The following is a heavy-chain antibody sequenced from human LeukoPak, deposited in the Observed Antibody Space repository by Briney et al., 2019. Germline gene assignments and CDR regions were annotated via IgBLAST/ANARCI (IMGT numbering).Heavy chain of an antibody. Sequence: SETLSLTCAVYGGSFSGYYWSWIRQPPGKGLEWIGEINHSGSTNYNPSLKSRVTISVDTSKNQFSLKLCSVTAADTAVYYCARTSWGIDYWGQGTLVTVSS. CDR3: ARTSWGIDY. CDR1: GGSFSGYY. D-gene: IGHD7-27*01. V-gene: IGHV4-34*01. CDR2: INHSGST. J-gene: IGHJ4*02.